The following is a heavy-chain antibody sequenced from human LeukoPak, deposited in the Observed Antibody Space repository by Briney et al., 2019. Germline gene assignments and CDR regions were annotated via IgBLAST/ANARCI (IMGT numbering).Heavy chain of an antibody. V-gene: IGHV4-30-4*01. D-gene: IGHD3-22*01. CDR1: GGSISSGDYY. CDR2: MYYSGST. Sequence: PSQTLSLTCTVSGGSISSGDYYWSWIRQPPGKGLEWITYMYYSGSTYYNPSLKSRVTMSADTSKNQLSLKLSSVTAADTAVYYCARPYYYDSRIDPWGQGILVTVSS. CDR3: ARPYYYDSRIDP. J-gene: IGHJ5*02.